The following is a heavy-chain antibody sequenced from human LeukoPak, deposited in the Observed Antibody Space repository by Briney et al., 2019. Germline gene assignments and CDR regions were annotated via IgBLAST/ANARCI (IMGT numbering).Heavy chain of an antibody. CDR3: ARDHLELRRGQWFDP. CDR1: GGSISSGGYY. D-gene: IGHD1-7*01. Sequence: SQTLSLTCTVSGGSISSGGYYWSWIRQPPGKGLEWIGRVYTSGSTNYNPSLKSRVTMSVDTSKNQFSLKLDSVTAADTAVYYCARDHLELRRGQWFDPWGQGTLVTVSS. CDR2: VYTSGST. J-gene: IGHJ5*02. V-gene: IGHV4-61*02.